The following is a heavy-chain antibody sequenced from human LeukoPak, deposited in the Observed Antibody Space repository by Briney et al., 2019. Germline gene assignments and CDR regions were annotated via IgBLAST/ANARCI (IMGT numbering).Heavy chain of an antibody. CDR3: ARARTDYYKDY. CDR2: ISSSSTTI. Sequence: PGVSLRLSCAASGFAFNTYSMSWVRQAPGRGLEEVSYISSSSTTISYADSVKGRFTISRDNAKNSLFLQMSSLRDEDTAVYYCARARTDYYKDYWGQGTLVTVSS. CDR1: GFAFNTYS. J-gene: IGHJ4*02. V-gene: IGHV3-48*02. D-gene: IGHD3-9*01.